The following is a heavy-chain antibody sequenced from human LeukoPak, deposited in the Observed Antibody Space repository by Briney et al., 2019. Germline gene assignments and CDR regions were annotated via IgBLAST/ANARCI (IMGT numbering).Heavy chain of an antibody. CDR1: GYTFTGYY. Sequence: ASVKVSCKASGYTFTGYYMHWVRQAPGQGLEWMGIINPFGGRTRNAQKFQGRVTMTRDTSISTAYMELSRLRSDDTAVYYCARTYYDSSGYYYYYYYMDVWGKGTTVTVSS. V-gene: IGHV1-2*02. J-gene: IGHJ6*03. CDR2: INPFGGRT. CDR3: ARTYYDSSGYYYYYYYMDV. D-gene: IGHD3-22*01.